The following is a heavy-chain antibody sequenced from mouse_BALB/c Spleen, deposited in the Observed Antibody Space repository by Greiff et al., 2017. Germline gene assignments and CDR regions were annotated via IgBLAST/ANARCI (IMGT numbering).Heavy chain of an antibody. V-gene: IGHV10-1*02. D-gene: IGHD2-1*01. CDR3: VRYYGTYYAMDY. CDR2: IRSKSNNYAT. CDR1: GFTFNTYA. Sequence: EVKLVESGGGLVQPKGSLKLSCAASGFTFNTYAMNWVRQAPGKGLEWVARIRSKSNNYATYYADSVKDRFTISRDDSQSMLYLQMNNLKTEDTAMYYCVRYYGTYYAMDYWGQGTSVTVSS. J-gene: IGHJ4*01.